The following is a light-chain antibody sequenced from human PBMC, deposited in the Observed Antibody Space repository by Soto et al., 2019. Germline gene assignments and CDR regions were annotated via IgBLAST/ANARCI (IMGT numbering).Light chain of an antibody. V-gene: IGKV4-1*01. CDR3: EQYYSSPYT. CDR1: QSVLSGSNNRNS. J-gene: IGKJ2*01. Sequence: DIVMTQSPDSLAVSLGERATINCKSSQSVLSGSNNRNSLAWYQQRPGQSPKLLIYWASTRESGVPDRFSGSGSGADFTLTISSLQAEDVAVYYCEQYYSSPYTFGQGTKLEIK. CDR2: WAS.